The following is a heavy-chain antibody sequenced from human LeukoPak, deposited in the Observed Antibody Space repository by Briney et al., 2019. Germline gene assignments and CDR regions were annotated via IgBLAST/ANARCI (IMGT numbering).Heavy chain of an antibody. Sequence: GGSQRLSCAASGITENTYAMTWVRQAPGKGLEWVSGISDSDGSTYYADSVKGRFTISRDNSKNTLHLQMNSLSAEDTAVYYCARVPLGSGSFFPYYYFMDVWGRGTTVTVSS. CDR2: ISDSDGST. J-gene: IGHJ6*03. CDR3: ARVPLGSGSFFPYYYFMDV. V-gene: IGHV3-23*01. D-gene: IGHD1-26*01. CDR1: GITENTYA.